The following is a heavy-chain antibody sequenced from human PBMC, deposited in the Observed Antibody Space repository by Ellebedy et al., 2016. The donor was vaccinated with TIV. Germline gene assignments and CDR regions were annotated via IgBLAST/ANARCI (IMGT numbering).Heavy chain of an antibody. Sequence: SQTLSLTCXISGDSVSSDSAAWNWIRQSPSRGLEWLGRTYYRSKWGNDYAESVKSRITITPDTSKNQFSLQLNSVTPEDTAVYYCVRKGSSGWYNVFDLWGQGTMVTVSS. J-gene: IGHJ3*01. CDR2: TYYRSKWGN. CDR3: VRKGSSGWYNVFDL. V-gene: IGHV6-1*01. CDR1: GDSVSSDSAA. D-gene: IGHD6-19*01.